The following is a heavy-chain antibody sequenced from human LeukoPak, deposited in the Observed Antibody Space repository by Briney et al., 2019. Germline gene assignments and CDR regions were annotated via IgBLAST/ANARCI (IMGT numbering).Heavy chain of an antibody. Sequence: TSETLSLTCTVSGGSISSGDYYWSWIRQPPGKGLEWIGYIYYSGSTYYNPSLKSRVTISVDTSKNQFSLKLSSVTAADTAVYYCARDLPNEGNHLDYWGQGTLVTVSS. J-gene: IGHJ4*02. CDR1: GGSISSGDYY. CDR3: ARDLPNEGNHLDY. D-gene: IGHD4-23*01. V-gene: IGHV4-30-4*01. CDR2: IYYSGST.